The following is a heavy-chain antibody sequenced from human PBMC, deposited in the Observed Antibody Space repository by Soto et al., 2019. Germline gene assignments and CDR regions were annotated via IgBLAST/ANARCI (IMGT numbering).Heavy chain of an antibody. J-gene: IGHJ4*02. CDR2: ISVSGGNT. CDR3: AKGSSSSWKIFDY. CDR1: GFTFSNYA. V-gene: IGHV3-23*01. D-gene: IGHD6-13*01. Sequence: PGGSLRLSCAASGFTFSNYAMSWVRQAPGKGLEWVSTISVSGGNTYYADSVKGRFTISRDNSKNTLYLQMNSLRAEDTAVYYCAKGSSSSWKIFDYWGQGTLVTVSS.